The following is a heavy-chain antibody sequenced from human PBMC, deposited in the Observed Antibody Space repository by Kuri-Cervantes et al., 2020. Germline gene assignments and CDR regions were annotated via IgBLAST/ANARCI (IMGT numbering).Heavy chain of an antibody. CDR3: ARYSSVWRLFDY. V-gene: IGHV3-13*01. D-gene: IGHD6-19*01. CDR2: IGTAGDT. J-gene: IGHJ4*02. CDR1: GFTFSSYD. Sequence: GGSLRLSCTTSGFTFSSYDMHWVRQATGKGLERVSAIGTAGDTYYPGSVKGQFTISRDNAKNTLYLQMNSLRAEDTAVYYCARYSSVWRLFDYWGQGTLVTVSS.